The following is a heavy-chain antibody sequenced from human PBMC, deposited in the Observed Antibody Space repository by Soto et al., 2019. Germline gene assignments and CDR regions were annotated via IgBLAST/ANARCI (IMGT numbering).Heavy chain of an antibody. Sequence: GGSLRLSCAASGFTFSSYGMHWVRQAPGKGLEWVAVIWYDGSNKYYADSVKGRFTISRDNSKNTLYLQMNSLRAEDTAVYYCASTYSSSWYYFDYWGQGTLVTVSS. CDR3: ASTYSSSWYYFDY. CDR1: GFTFSSYG. J-gene: IGHJ4*02. D-gene: IGHD6-13*01. V-gene: IGHV3-33*01. CDR2: IWYDGSNK.